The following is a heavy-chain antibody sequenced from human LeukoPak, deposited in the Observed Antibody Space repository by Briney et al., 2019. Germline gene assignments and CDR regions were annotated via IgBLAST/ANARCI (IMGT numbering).Heavy chain of an antibody. D-gene: IGHD2/OR15-2a*01. CDR3: ARGDYFDDSASPVDY. V-gene: IGHV3-48*01. J-gene: IGHJ4*02. CDR1: EVTLSSYS. CDR2: ISSSSGTI. Sequence: PGGSLRLSCAASEVTLSSYSMSWVRQDPGKGLEWVSYISSSSGTILYADSVKGRFTISRDNAKNSLYLQMNSLRAEDTAVYYCARGDYFDDSASPVDYWGQGTLVTVSS.